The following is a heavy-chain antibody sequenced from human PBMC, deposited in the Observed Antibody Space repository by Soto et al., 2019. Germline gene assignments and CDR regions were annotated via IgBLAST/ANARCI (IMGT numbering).Heavy chain of an antibody. CDR3: AKHDFWHLYNTGLDS. CDR1: GFTFTSYA. Sequence: HPGGSLRLSCSASGFTFTSYAMSWVRQAPGKGLEWVSGISGSGGDTKSADSVKGRFTISRDNFKNMLYLQMNSLRAEDTAVYYCAKHDFWHLYNTGLDSWSQGTLVTVSS. CDR2: ISGSGGDT. J-gene: IGHJ4*02. D-gene: IGHD3-3*01. V-gene: IGHV3-23*01.